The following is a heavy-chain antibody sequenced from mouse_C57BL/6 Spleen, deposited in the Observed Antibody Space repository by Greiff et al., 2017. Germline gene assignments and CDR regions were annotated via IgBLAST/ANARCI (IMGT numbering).Heavy chain of an antibody. V-gene: IGHV5-9-1*02. CDR3: TRDNYGSSYDY. CDR2: ISSGGDYI. D-gene: IGHD1-1*01. J-gene: IGHJ2*01. Sequence: EVMLVESGEGLVKPGGSLKLSCAASGFTFSSYAMSWVRQTPAKRLEWVAYISSGGDYIYYADTVKGRFTISRDNARNTLYLQMSSLKSEDTAMYYCTRDNYGSSYDYWGQGTTLTVSS. CDR1: GFTFSSYA.